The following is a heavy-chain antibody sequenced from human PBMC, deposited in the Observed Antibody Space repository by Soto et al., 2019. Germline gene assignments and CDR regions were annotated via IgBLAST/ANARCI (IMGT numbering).Heavy chain of an antibody. CDR1: GLTFDDYT. Sequence: HPGGSLRLSCAASGLTFDDYTMHWVRQAPGKGLEWVSLISWDGGSTYYADSVKGRFTISRDNSKNSLYLQMNSLRTEDTALYYCAKDTGPQLPLDYYGMDVWGQGTTVTVSS. V-gene: IGHV3-43*01. CDR3: AKDTGPQLPLDYYGMDV. J-gene: IGHJ6*02. CDR2: ISWDGGST. D-gene: IGHD2-2*01.